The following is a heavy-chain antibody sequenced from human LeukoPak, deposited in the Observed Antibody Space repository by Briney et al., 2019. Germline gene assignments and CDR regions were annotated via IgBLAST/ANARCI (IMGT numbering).Heavy chain of an antibody. CDR1: GFTFTSSD. CDR3: ARNFDS. J-gene: IGHJ4*02. CDR2: ITRSGSNL. V-gene: IGHV3-21*01. Sequence: GGSLRLSCVASGFTFTSSDFNWIRQAPGKGLEWLSTITRSGSNLYYADSVKGRFTTSRDDAKDPVYPQMESLRVEDTAIYYCARNFDSWGQGTLVTVSS.